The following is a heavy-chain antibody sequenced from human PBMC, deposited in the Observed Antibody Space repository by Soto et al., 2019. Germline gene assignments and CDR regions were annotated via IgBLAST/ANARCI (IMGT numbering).Heavy chain of an antibody. CDR3: ARELIYGSGSYY. Sequence: GASVKVSCKAPGFTFTSYDISWVRQAPGQGLEWMGWISAYNGNTNYAQKLQGRVTMTTDTSTSIAHMELRSLRSDDTAVYYCARELIYGSGSYYWGQGTLVTVSS. V-gene: IGHV1-18*01. J-gene: IGHJ4*02. CDR2: ISAYNGNT. CDR1: GFTFTSYD. D-gene: IGHD3-10*01.